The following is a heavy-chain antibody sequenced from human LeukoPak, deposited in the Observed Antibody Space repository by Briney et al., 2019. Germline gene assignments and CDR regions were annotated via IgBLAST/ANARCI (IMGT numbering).Heavy chain of an antibody. Sequence: ASVKVSCKASGGTFSSYAISWVRQAPGQGLEWMGGIIPMFRTPNYAQKFLGRVTITTDESTNTAYMEVSRLRSEDTAVYYCARAGVAVAGLALDYWGQGTLVTVSS. J-gene: IGHJ4*02. D-gene: IGHD6-19*01. CDR1: GGTFSSYA. CDR3: ARAGVAVAGLALDY. V-gene: IGHV1-69*05. CDR2: IIPMFRTP.